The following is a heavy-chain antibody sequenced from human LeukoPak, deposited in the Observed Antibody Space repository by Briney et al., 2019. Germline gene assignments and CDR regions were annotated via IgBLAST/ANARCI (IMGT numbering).Heavy chain of an antibody. CDR3: ARDPRYYGSGSYYFFDY. CDR2: INPNSGGT. V-gene: IGHV1-2*02. D-gene: IGHD3-10*01. J-gene: IGHJ4*02. Sequence: GASVKVSCKASGYTFTGYYMHWVRQAPGQGLEWMGWINPNSGGTNYAQKFQGRVTMTRDTSISTAYMELSRLRSDDTAVYYCARDPRYYGSGSYYFFDYWGQGTLVTVSS. CDR1: GYTFTGYY.